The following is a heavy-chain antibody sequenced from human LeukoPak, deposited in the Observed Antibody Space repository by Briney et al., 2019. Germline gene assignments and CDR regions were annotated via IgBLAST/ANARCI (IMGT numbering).Heavy chain of an antibody. Sequence: GGFLRLSCAASGFTFSSYGMHWVRQAPGKGLEWVAVISYDGSNKYYADSVKGRFTISRDNSKNTLYLQMNSLRAEDTAVYYCAKGAIVATIRYYFDYWGQGTLVTVSS. V-gene: IGHV3-30*18. D-gene: IGHD5-12*01. CDR3: AKGAIVATIRYYFDY. CDR2: ISYDGSNK. J-gene: IGHJ4*02. CDR1: GFTFSSYG.